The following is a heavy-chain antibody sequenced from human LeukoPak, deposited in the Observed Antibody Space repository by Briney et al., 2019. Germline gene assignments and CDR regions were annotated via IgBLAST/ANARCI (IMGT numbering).Heavy chain of an antibody. CDR1: GFTFSNAW. Sequence: PGGSPRLSCAASGFTFSNAWMTWVRQAPGKGLVWVSRINSDGSSTSYADSVKGRFTISRDNANNTLYLQMNSLRAEDTAVYYCARHPTLYPDWGQGTLVTVSS. J-gene: IGHJ4*02. D-gene: IGHD2-8*01. CDR3: ARHPTLYPD. CDR2: INSDGSST. V-gene: IGHV3-74*01.